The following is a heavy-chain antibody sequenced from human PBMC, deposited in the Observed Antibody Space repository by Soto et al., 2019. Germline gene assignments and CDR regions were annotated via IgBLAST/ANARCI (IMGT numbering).Heavy chain of an antibody. CDR2: IYWDDDK. CDR3: AHSGVVDFWSGYLYYFDY. J-gene: IGHJ4*02. Sequence: QITLKESGPTLVKPTQTLTLTCTFSGFSLSTSGVGVGWIRQPPGKALEWLALIYWDDDKRYSPSLKSRLTITKDTSKNQVVLTMTNMDPVETATYYCAHSGVVDFWSGYLYYFDYWGQGTLVTVSS. V-gene: IGHV2-5*02. CDR1: GFSLSTSGVG. D-gene: IGHD3-3*01.